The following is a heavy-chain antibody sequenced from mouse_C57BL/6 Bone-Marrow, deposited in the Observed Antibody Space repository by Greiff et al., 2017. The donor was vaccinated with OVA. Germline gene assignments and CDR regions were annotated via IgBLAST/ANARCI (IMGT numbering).Heavy chain of an antibody. J-gene: IGHJ1*03. CDR2: INPNNGGT. CDR3: ARIGWGFYWYFDV. V-gene: IGHV1-26*01. CDR1: GYTFTDYY. D-gene: IGHD1-2*01. Sequence: EVQLQQSGPELVKPGASVKISCKASGYTFTDYYMNWVKQSHGKSLEWIGDINPNNGGTSYNQKFKGKATLTVDKSSSTAYMELRSLTSEDSAVYYCARIGWGFYWYFDVWGTGTTVTVSS.